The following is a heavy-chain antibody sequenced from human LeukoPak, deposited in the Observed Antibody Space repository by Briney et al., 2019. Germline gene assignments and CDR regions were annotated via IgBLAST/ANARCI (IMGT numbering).Heavy chain of an antibody. V-gene: IGHV4-61*02. CDR3: ARDALLYGSGSQKNYYYYYMDV. CDR1: GGSISSGSYY. J-gene: IGHJ6*03. Sequence: PSETLSLTCTVSGGSISSGSYYWSWIRQPAGKGLEWIGRIYTSGSTNYNPSLKSRVTISVDTSKNQFSLKLSSVTAADTAVYYCARDALLYGSGSQKNYYYYYMDVWGKGTTVTISS. CDR2: IYTSGST. D-gene: IGHD3-10*01.